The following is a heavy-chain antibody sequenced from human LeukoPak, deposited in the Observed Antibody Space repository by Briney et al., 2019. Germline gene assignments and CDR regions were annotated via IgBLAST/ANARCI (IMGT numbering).Heavy chain of an antibody. CDR3: ARLSGSYYEADY. CDR2: IYSGGST. CDR1: GFTVGSSY. D-gene: IGHD1-26*01. V-gene: IGHV3-53*01. Sequence: TGGSLGLSCAASGFTVGSSYMGWVRQAPGKGLEWVSVIYSGGSTYYADSMKGRFTLSRDNSKNTLYLQMNGLRAEDTAVYYCARLSGSYYEADYWGQGTLVTVSS. J-gene: IGHJ4*02.